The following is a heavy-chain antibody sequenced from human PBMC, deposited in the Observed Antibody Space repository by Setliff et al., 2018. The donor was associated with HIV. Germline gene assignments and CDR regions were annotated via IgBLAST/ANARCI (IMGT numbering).Heavy chain of an antibody. V-gene: IGHV1-8*03. D-gene: IGHD2-21*02. CDR1: GYTSTSYD. Sequence: ASVKVSCKASGYTSTSYDINWVRQATGQGLEWMGWMNPNSGNTGYAQKFQGRVTITRNTSITTAYMELSSLRSEDTAVYYCARGRSRGRGGNSHFDYWGQGTLVTVSS. J-gene: IGHJ4*02. CDR2: MNPNSGNT. CDR3: ARGRSRGRGGNSHFDY.